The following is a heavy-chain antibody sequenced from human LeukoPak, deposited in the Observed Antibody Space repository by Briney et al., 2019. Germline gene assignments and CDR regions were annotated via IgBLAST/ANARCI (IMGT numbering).Heavy chain of an antibody. D-gene: IGHD4-11*01. CDR2: IYSGGST. J-gene: IGHJ4*02. CDR3: ARDLEDYNNYGEMAI. CDR1: GFTVSSNY. Sequence: GGSLRLSCAASGFTVSSNYMSWVRQAPGKGLEWVSVIYSGGSTYYADSVKGRFTISRDNSKNTLYLQMNSLRAEDTAVYYCARDLEDYNNYGEMAIWGQGTLVTVSS. V-gene: IGHV3-53*01.